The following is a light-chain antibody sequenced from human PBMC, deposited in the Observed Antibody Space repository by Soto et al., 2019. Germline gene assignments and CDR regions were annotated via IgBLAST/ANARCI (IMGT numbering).Light chain of an antibody. CDR2: DAS. Sequence: EIVLTQSPGTLSVSPGERATLSCRASQSVSSSYLAWYQQKNGQAPRLLIYDASNRATGIPDRFSGSGSGTDFTLTINRLEPEDVAVYYCQQYGSSPRTFGQGTKVEIK. CDR1: QSVSSSY. J-gene: IGKJ1*01. V-gene: IGKV3-20*01. CDR3: QQYGSSPRT.